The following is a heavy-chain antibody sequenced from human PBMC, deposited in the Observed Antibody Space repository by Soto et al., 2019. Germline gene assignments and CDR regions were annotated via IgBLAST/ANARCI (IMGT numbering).Heavy chain of an antibody. D-gene: IGHD3-10*01. CDR3: GREVEGYYCNYYGMDL. CDR1: GDSVSSNSAA. Sequence: SPTLSLTCAIPGDSVSSNSAAWNWIRPSPSRGLDWLGRTYYRSKWYNDYAVSVKSRITINPDTSKNQVSLQLNSVTPEDTAADYCGREVEGYYCNYYGMDLWGQGTTVTVSS. CDR2: TYYRSKWYN. V-gene: IGHV6-1*01. J-gene: IGHJ6*02.